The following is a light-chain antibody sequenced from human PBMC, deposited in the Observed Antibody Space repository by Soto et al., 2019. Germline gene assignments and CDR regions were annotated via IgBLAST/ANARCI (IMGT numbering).Light chain of an antibody. J-gene: IGKJ1*01. V-gene: IGKV1-5*01. CDR3: QQYNTYVWT. CDR2: DAS. CDR1: QRINIW. Sequence: DIQMTQSPSTLSESVGDRVTISCGASQRINIWLAWYQQKPGKAPKVLIYDASSLESGVPSRFSGSGSGTEFTITISSLQPDDVATYYCQQYNTYVWTFGQGTKVEIK.